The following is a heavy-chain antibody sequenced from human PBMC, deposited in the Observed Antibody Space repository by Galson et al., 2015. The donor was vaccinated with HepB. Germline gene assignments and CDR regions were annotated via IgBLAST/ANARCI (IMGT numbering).Heavy chain of an antibody. J-gene: IGHJ4*02. V-gene: IGHV3-74*01. Sequence: SLRLSCAASGFTFSSYWMHWVRQAPGKGLVWVSRINSDGSSTSYADSVKGRFTISRDNAKNTLYLQMNSLRAEDTAVYYCARVSQPVVTATPFDYWGQGTLVTVSS. CDR1: GFTFSSYW. CDR3: ARVSQPVVTATPFDY. D-gene: IGHD2-21*02. CDR2: INSDGSST.